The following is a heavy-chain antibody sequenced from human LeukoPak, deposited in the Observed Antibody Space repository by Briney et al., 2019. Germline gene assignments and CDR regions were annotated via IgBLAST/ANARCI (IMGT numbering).Heavy chain of an antibody. CDR1: GYTFTSCG. CDR3: ARDPYDFLTGHYSGSGGDY. J-gene: IGHJ4*02. D-gene: IGHD3-9*01. Sequence: ASVKVSCKASGYTFTSCGINWVRQAPGQGLEWMGWISGYNGHTNYAQKFQGRVIVTTDTPTSTAYMELRRLRSDDTAVYYCARDPYDFLTGHYSGSGGDYWGQGTLVTVSS. V-gene: IGHV1-18*01. CDR2: ISGYNGHT.